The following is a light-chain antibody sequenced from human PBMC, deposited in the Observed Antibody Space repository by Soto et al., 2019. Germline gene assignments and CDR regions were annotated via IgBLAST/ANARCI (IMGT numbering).Light chain of an antibody. V-gene: IGKV3-15*01. J-gene: IGKJ1*01. CDR3: QEYNARSS. CDR1: QNVAGD. Sequence: VTTQSPATLSVSPGERATLSCRASQNVAGDLAWYQQKPGQAPRLLIYRTSTRATGIPARFSGSGSGTEFTRTISSLQSEDFAVYYCQEYNARSSFGQGTKVEMK. CDR2: RTS.